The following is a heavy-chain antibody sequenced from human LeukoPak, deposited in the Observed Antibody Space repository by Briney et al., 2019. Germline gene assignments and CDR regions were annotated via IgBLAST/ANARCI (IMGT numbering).Heavy chain of an antibody. V-gene: IGHV4-4*02. Sequence: SETLSLTCTVSGASISSSNWWTWVRQPPGEALEWIGEIYHAGSTKYNPSLKSRLTISVDTSKNQFSLKLSSVTAADTAVYYCARRRYSGSYVDYWGQGTLVTVSS. CDR3: ARRRYSGSYVDY. J-gene: IGHJ4*02. CDR1: GASISSSNW. D-gene: IGHD1-26*01. CDR2: IYHAGST.